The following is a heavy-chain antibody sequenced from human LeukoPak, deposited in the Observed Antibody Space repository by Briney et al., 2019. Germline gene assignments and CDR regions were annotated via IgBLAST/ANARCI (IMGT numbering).Heavy chain of an antibody. CDR1: GGSISSYY. J-gene: IGHJ4*02. CDR2: IYYSGST. Sequence: SETLSLTCTVSGGSISSYYWSWIRQPPGKGLERIGYIYYSGSTNYNPSLKSRVTISVDTSKNQFSLKLSSVTAADTAVYYCARGDSSGWYEVDYWGQGTLVTVSS. D-gene: IGHD6-19*01. CDR3: ARGDSSGWYEVDY. V-gene: IGHV4-59*01.